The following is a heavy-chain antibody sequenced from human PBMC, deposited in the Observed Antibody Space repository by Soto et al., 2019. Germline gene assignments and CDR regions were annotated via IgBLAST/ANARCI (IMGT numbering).Heavy chain of an antibody. CDR1: GGSISSGGYS. J-gene: IGHJ4*02. CDR3: ARGSYGGNSRVFDY. CDR2: IYHSGST. Sequence: SETLSLTCAVSGGSISSGGYSWSWIRQPPGKGLEWIGYIYHSGSTYYNPSLKSRVTISVDRSKNQFSLKLSSVTAADTAVYYCARGSYGGNSRVFDYWGRGTLVTVSS. V-gene: IGHV4-30-2*01. D-gene: IGHD1-26*01.